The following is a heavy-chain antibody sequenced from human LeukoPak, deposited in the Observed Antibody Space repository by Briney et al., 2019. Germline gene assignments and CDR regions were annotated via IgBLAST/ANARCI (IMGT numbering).Heavy chain of an antibody. CDR2: IRKKAHDWTP. V-gene: IGHV3-49*04. Sequence: GGSLRLSCTTSGFTFGDYGFNWVRQAPGKGLEWVGFIRKKAHDWTPQYAASVQGRFTISRDDSKGIAYLEMSSLKTEDTAVYYCTRAGGYDSYLDYWGQGTPVTVSS. J-gene: IGHJ4*02. CDR1: GFTFGDYG. D-gene: IGHD5-12*01. CDR3: TRAGGYDSYLDY.